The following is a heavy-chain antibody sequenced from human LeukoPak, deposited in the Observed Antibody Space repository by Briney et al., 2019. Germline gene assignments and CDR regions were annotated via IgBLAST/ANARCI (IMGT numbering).Heavy chain of an antibody. V-gene: IGHV3-23*01. CDR1: GFTFSSYA. Sequence: PGGSLRLSCAASGFTFSSYAMSWVRQAPGKGLEWDSAISGSGGSTYYADSVKGRFTISRDNSKNTLYLQMNSLRAEDTAVYYCAKGYYYYDSSGYFDYWGQGTLVTVSS. CDR2: ISGSGGST. J-gene: IGHJ4*02. D-gene: IGHD3-22*01. CDR3: AKGYYYYDSSGYFDY.